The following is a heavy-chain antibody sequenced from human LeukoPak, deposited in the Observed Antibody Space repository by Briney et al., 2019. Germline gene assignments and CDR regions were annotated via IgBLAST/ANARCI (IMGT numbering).Heavy chain of an antibody. Sequence: PGGSLRLSCAASGFTFSSYGMHWVRQAPGKGLEWVAFIRYDGSNKYYADSVKGRFTISRDNSKNTLYLQMNSLRAEDTAVYYCAKWGGGGGNCHRQCDYYYMDVWGKGTTVTVSS. CDR1: GFTFSSYG. V-gene: IGHV3-30*02. D-gene: IGHD2-15*01. CDR3: AKWGGGGGNCHRQCDYYYMDV. J-gene: IGHJ6*03. CDR2: IRYDGSNK.